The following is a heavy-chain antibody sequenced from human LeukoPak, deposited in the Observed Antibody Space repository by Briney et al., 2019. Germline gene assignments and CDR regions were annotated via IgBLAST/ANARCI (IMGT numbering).Heavy chain of an antibody. CDR3: ARDIELST. V-gene: IGHV3-23*01. J-gene: IGHJ3*01. D-gene: IGHD5-12*01. CDR1: GFTFSSYD. CDR2: IRSDGGST. Sequence: PGGSLRLSCAASGFTFSSYDMSWVRQAPGKGLEWVSFIRSDGGSTLYADSVKGRFTISRDNSKNTLSLQMNSLRVEDTAIYYCARDIELSTWGLGTLVTVSS.